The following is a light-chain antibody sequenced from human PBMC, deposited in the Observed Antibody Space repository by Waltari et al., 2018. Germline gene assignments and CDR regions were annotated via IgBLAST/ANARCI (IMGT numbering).Light chain of an antibody. V-gene: IGLV1-40*01. J-gene: IGLJ1*01. CDR2: GNS. Sequence: QSVLTQPPSVSGAPGQMVTISCTGNNSNIGAGYDVHWYQQLPGTAPKLPIYGNSKRPSGVPDRFSGSKSGTSASLAITGLQADDEADYYCQSFDRSLTGGYVFGPGTRVTVL. CDR1: NSNIGAGYD. CDR3: QSFDRSLTGGYV.